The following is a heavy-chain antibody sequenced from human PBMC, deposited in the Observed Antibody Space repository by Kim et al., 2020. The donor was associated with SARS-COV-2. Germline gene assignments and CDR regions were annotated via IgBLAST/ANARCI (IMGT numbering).Heavy chain of an antibody. CDR1: GGSISSYY. Sequence: SETLSLTCTVSGGSISSYYWSWIRQPPGKGLEWIGYIYYSGSTNYNPSLKSRVTISVDTSKNQFSLKLSSVTAADTAVYYCARDRGLRENFPVWGQGTLVTVSS. J-gene: IGHJ4*02. V-gene: IGHV4-59*01. D-gene: IGHD3-10*01. CDR3: ARDRGLRENFPV. CDR2: IYYSGST.